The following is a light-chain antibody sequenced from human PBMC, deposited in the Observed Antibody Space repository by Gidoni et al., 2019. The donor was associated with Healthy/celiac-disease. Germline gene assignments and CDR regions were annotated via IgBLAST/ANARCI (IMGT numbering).Light chain of an antibody. CDR2: EVS. V-gene: IGLV2-23*02. CDR3: CSYAGSSSNVV. J-gene: IGLJ2*01. Sequence: QSALTQPASVSGSPGQSITISCTGTSSDVGSYNLVSWYQQHPGKAPKLMIYEVSKQPSGVSNRFSGSKSGNTASLTISGLQAEDEADYYCCSYAGSSSNVVFGGGTKLTVL. CDR1: SSDVGSYNL.